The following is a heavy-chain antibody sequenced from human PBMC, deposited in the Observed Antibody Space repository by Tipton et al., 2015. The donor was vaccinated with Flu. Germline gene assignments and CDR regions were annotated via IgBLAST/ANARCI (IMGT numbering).Heavy chain of an antibody. CDR1: GGSFSGYY. CDR3: ARWNSGYDTGYNWFDP. D-gene: IGHD5-12*01. J-gene: IGHJ5*02. V-gene: IGHV4-34*01. CDR2: INHSGST. Sequence: TLSLTCAVYGGSFSGYYWSWIRQPPGKGLEWIGEINHSGSTNYNPSLKSRVTISVDTSKNQFSLKLSSVTAADTAVYYCARWNSGYDTGYNWFDPWGQGTLVTVSS.